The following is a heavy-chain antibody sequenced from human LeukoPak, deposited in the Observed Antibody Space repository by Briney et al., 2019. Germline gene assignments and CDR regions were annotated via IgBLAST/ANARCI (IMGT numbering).Heavy chain of an antibody. J-gene: IGHJ6*03. CDR3: ARGAIAVAGHPFYYYMDV. CDR1: GDSINSDDYY. CDR2: IYNSGNT. Sequence: SQTLSLTCTVSGDSINSDDYYWTWIRQAPGKGLEWIGNIYNSGNTDYNPSLKSRITISIDRSKNQFSLKLSSVTAADTAVYYCARGAIAVAGHPFYYYMDVWGKGTTVTVSS. D-gene: IGHD6-19*01. V-gene: IGHV4-30-4*01.